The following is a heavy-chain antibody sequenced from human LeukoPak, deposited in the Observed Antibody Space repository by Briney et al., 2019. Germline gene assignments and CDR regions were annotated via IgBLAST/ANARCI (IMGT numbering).Heavy chain of an antibody. CDR3: ARLWVPYGSGSYSPVDY. CDR1: GYSFTSYW. CDR2: IYPGGSDT. V-gene: IGHV5-51*01. D-gene: IGHD3-10*01. J-gene: IGHJ4*02. Sequence: GESLKISCKGSGYSFTSYWIGWVRQMPGKGLEWMGIIYPGGSDTRYSPSFQGQVTISADKSISTAYLQWSSLKASDTAMYYCARLWVPYGSGSYSPVDYWGQGTLVTVSS.